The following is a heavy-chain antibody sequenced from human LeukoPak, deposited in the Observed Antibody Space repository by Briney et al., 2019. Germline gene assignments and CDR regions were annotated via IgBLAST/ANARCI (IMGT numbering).Heavy chain of an antibody. CDR2: IYTSGST. V-gene: IGHV4-4*07. Sequence: SETPSLTCTVSGGSISSYYWSWIRQPAGKGLEWIGRIYTSGSTNYNPSLKGRVTISVDTSKNQFSLKLTSVTAADTAVCYCARGPYKYDGSGAFDIWGQGTMVTVSS. CDR1: GGSISSYY. CDR3: ARGPYKYDGSGAFDI. J-gene: IGHJ3*02. D-gene: IGHD3-22*01.